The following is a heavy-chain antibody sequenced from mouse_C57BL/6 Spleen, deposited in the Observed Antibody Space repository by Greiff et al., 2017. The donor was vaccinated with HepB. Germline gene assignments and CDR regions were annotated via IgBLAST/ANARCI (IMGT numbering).Heavy chain of an antibody. V-gene: IGHV1-26*01. J-gene: IGHJ4*01. D-gene: IGHD2-5*01. CDR1: GYTFTDYY. CDR3: ARGHSNYPYYYAMDY. CDR2: INPNNGGT. Sequence: EVQLQQSGPELVKPGASVKISCKASGYTFTDYYMNWVKQSHGKSLEWIGDINPNNGGTSYNQKFKGKATLTVDKSSSTAYMELRSLTSEDSAVYYCARGHSNYPYYYAMDYWGQGTSVTVSS.